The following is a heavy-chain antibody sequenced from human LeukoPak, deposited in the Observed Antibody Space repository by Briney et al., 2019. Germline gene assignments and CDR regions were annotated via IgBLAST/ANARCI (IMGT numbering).Heavy chain of an antibody. Sequence: SETLSLTCTVSGGSISSYYWSWIRQPPGKGLEWIGYIYYSGSTNYNPSLKSRVTISVDTSKNQFSLKLSSVTAADTAVYYCARLGGAAAGFPFDYWGQGTLVTVSS. CDR3: ARLGGAAAGFPFDY. V-gene: IGHV4-59*08. D-gene: IGHD6-13*01. J-gene: IGHJ4*02. CDR2: IYYSGST. CDR1: GGSISSYY.